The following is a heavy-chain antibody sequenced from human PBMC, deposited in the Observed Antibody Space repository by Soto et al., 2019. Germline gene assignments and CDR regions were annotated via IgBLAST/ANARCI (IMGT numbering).Heavy chain of an antibody. CDR1: GFTFSSYA. D-gene: IGHD1-7*01. J-gene: IGHJ4*02. CDR3: AKLFGGSRLASETGPTRY. V-gene: IGHV3-23*01. Sequence: GGSLRLSCAASGFTFSSYAMSWVRQAPGKGLEWVSVITGSGGRTYYADSVKGRFTISRDNSRNTLYLQMNSLRAEDTAVYYCAKLFGGSRLASETGPTRYWGQGTLVTGSS. CDR2: ITGSGGRT.